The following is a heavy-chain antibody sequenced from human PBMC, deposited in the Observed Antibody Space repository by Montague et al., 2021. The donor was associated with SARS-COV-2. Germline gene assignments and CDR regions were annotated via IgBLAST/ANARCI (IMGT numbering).Heavy chain of an antibody. D-gene: IGHD5-18*01. CDR3: ARREYSYGWGD. Sequence: SETLSLTCTVTSGPISGSSDYWGWIRQSPGKGLEWIASVDYSGXTXYXXSLKSRLTISVDTSKNQFSLKLNSVTAADTALYYCARREYSYGWGDWGQGTLVTVSS. V-gene: IGHV4-39*01. J-gene: IGHJ4*02. CDR2: VDYSGXT. CDR1: SGPISGSSDY.